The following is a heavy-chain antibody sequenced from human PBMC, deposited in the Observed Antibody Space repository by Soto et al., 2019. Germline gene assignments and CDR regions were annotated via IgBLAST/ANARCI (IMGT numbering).Heavy chain of an antibody. V-gene: IGHV3-48*01. CDR1: GFTFSSYS. J-gene: IGHJ4*02. D-gene: IGHD3-22*01. Sequence: HPGGSLRLSCAASGFTFSSYSMNWVRQAPGKGLEWVSYISSSSSTIYYADSVKGRFTISRDNAKNSLYLQMNSLRAEDTAVYYCARSSYYDSSGYYPPLAPFDYWGQGTLVTVSS. CDR3: ARSSYYDSSGYYPPLAPFDY. CDR2: ISSSSSTI.